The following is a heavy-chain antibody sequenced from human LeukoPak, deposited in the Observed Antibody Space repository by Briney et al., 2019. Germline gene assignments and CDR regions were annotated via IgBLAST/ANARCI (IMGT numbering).Heavy chain of an antibody. J-gene: IGHJ3*02. CDR1: GFTFSSYS. D-gene: IGHD2-21*02. CDR3: ARDSGDHIVAVTAMNDAFDI. CDR2: ISSSSSYI. Sequence: GGSLRLSCAASGFTFSSYSTNWVRQAPGKGLEWVSSISSSSSYIYYADSVKGRFTISRDDAKNSLYLQMNSLRAEDTAVYYCARDSGDHIVAVTAMNDAFDIWGQGTMVTVSS. V-gene: IGHV3-21*01.